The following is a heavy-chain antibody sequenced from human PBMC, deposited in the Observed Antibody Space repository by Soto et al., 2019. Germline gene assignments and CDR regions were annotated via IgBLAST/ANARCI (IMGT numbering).Heavy chain of an antibody. CDR1: GFTFSSYA. CDR2: ISGSGGST. V-gene: IGHV3-23*01. Sequence: GESLKISCAASGFTFSSYAMSWVRQAPGKGLEWVSAISGSGGSTYYADSVKGRFTISRDNSKNTLYLQMNSLRAEDTAVYYCANSGPYDSSGREYYFDYWGQGTLVTVSS. CDR3: ANSGPYDSSGREYYFDY. J-gene: IGHJ4*02. D-gene: IGHD3-22*01.